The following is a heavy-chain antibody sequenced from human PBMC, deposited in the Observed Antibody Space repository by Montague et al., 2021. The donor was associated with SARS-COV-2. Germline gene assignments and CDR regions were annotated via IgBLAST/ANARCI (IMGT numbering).Heavy chain of an antibody. Sequence: SETLSLTCTVSGGSISGYWSWIRQPPGKGLEWFGSIYYSGSTYYNPSLKSRVTISVDTSKNQFSLKLSSVTAADTAVYYCARAPPGYWGVVVVVAANFDYWGQGTLVTVSS. CDR3: ARAPPGYWGVVVVVAANFDY. CDR2: IYYSGST. D-gene: IGHD2-15*01. CDR1: GGSISGY. J-gene: IGHJ4*02. V-gene: IGHV4-39*07.